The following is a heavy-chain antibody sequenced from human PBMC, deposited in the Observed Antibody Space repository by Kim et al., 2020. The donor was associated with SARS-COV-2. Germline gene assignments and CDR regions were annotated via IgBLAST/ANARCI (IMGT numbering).Heavy chain of an antibody. J-gene: IGHJ5*02. CDR3: ARKFSDTYTSFYFGP. CDR2: IRNRGGDT. Sequence: GGSLRLSCVASGFTFSDYGMSWVRQAPGKVLEWVSSIRNRGGDTYYADSVRGRFTISRDNSHNTLYLQMNSLRAEDTALYYCARKFSDTYTSFYFGPWG. D-gene: IGHD2-2*02. V-gene: IGHV3-23*01. CDR1: GFTFSDYG.